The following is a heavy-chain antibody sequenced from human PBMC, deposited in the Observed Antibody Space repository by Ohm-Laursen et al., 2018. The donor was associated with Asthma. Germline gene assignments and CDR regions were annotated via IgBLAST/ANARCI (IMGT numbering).Heavy chain of an antibody. Sequence: SLRLSCSASGFTFRSYGMHWVRQAPGKGLEWVAVGGSYYDGGLKYYADSVKGRFTISRDNSRNTLFLQMNSLRAEDTAVYYCAKERSSSWPFWGQGTLVTVSS. CDR1: GFTFRSYG. CDR3: AKERSSSWPF. D-gene: IGHD6-13*01. CDR2: GGSYYDGGLK. J-gene: IGHJ4*02. V-gene: IGHV3-33*06.